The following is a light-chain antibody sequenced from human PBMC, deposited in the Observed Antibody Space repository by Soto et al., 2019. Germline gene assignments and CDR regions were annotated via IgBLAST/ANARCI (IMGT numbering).Light chain of an antibody. J-gene: IGKJ5*01. CDR2: DAS. Sequence: EIVMTQSPATLSVSPGVRATFSCRARQSVSSNLAWHQQKPGQSPRILMYDASTSATGIPARFSGSGSGTEFTLTISSLQSEDFAVYYCQQYHNWPITFGQGTRLEIK. CDR1: QSVSSN. V-gene: IGKV3-15*01. CDR3: QQYHNWPIT.